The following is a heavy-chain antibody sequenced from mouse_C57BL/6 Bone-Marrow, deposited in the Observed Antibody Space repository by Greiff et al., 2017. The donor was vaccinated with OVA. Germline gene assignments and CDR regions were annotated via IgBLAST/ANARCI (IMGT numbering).Heavy chain of an antibody. CDR1: GFNIKNTY. J-gene: IGHJ4*01. V-gene: IGHV14-3*01. CDR3: ARGNFGSSFYAMDY. CDR2: IDPANDNT. Sequence: VQLQQSVAELVRPGASVKLSCTASGFNIKNTYMHWVKQRPEQGLEWIGRIDPANDNTKYALKFQGKATMTADTSSNTAYLQLSSLSSEDTAVYCCARGNFGSSFYAMDYWGQGTSVTVSS. D-gene: IGHD1-1*01.